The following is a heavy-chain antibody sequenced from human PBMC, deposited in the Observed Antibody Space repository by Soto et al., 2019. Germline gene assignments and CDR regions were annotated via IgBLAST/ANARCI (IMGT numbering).Heavy chain of an antibody. J-gene: IGHJ4*02. V-gene: IGHV3-30*03. CDR3: YSSGW. D-gene: IGHD6-19*01. Sequence: QVQLVESGGGVVQPGRSLRLSCAASGFTFSTFAMHWVRQAPGKGLEWVALISNDGITKYYAEPVKGRFTISRDNSKNTLYLEMDSLRTEDTAVYYAYSSGWWGQGTRVTVSS. CDR1: GFTFSTFA. CDR2: ISNDGITK.